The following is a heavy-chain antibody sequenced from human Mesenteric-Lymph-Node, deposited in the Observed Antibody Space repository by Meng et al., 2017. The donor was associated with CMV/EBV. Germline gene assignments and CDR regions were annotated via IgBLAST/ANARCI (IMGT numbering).Heavy chain of an antibody. CDR2: ISSSNTYI. J-gene: IGHJ4*02. Sequence: GESLKISCAASGFTFSSYSMNWVRQAPGKGLEWVSSISSSNTYIYYADSVKGRFTISRDNAKNSLYLQMNSLRAEDTALYYCARGSAYSFWGQGTLVTVSS. D-gene: IGHD3-22*01. CDR3: ARGSAYSF. V-gene: IGHV3-21*01. CDR1: GFTFSSYS.